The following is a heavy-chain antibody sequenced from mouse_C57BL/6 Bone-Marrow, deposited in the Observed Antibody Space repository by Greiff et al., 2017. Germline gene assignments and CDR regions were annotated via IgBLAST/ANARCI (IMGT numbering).Heavy chain of an antibody. CDR3: TTAIYDVYPYAMDD. V-gene: IGHV14-4*01. D-gene: IGHD2-3*01. J-gene: IGHJ4*01. CDR2: IDPENGGT. CDR1: GFNIKDDY. Sequence: VQLQQPGAELVRPGASVKLSCTASGFNIKDDYMHWVKQRPEQGLEWIGWIDPENGGTEYDSKFQGTATITADTSSNTAYLQLSSLTSEDTAVYYYTTAIYDVYPYAMDDWGQGTSVTGSS.